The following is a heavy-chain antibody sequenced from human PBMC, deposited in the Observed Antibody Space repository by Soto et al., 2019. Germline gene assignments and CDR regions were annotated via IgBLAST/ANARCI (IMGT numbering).Heavy chain of an antibody. CDR3: AREKGIAVAKYYFDY. V-gene: IGHV1-69*08. D-gene: IGHD6-19*01. CDR2: IIPILGIA. J-gene: IGHJ4*02. CDR1: GGTFSSYT. Sequence: QVQLVQSGAEVKKPGSSVKVSCKASGGTFSSYTISWVRQAPGQGLEWMGRIIPILGIANYAQKFQGRVTITAYKSTSTAHMELSSLRSEDTAVYYCAREKGIAVAKYYFDYWGQGTLVTVSS.